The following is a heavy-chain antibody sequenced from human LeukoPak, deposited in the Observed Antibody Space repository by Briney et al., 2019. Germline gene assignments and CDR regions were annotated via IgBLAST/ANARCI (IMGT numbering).Heavy chain of an antibody. Sequence: ASVKVSCKASGYTFTSYGISWVRQAPGQGLEWMGWISAYNGNTNYAQKLQGRVTMTTDTSTSTAYMELRSLRSDDTAVYYCARGWGYCSSTSCYADWFDPWGQGTLVTVSS. CDR3: ARGWGYCSSTSCYADWFDP. V-gene: IGHV1-18*01. CDR1: GYTFTSYG. J-gene: IGHJ5*02. D-gene: IGHD2-2*01. CDR2: ISAYNGNT.